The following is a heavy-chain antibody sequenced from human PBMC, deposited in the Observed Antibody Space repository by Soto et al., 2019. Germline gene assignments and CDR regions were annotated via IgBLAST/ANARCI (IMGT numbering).Heavy chain of an antibody. J-gene: IGHJ5*02. CDR1: GGSISSSSYY. CDR2: IYYSGST. CDR3: VRHQSHSSSYVDP. V-gene: IGHV4-39*01. D-gene: IGHD6-13*01. Sequence: QLQLQESGPGLVKPSETLSLTCTVSGGSISSSSYYWGWIRQPPGKGLEWIGSIYYSGSTYYNPSLKYRVTISVATSKNQFSLQLTSVTAADTAVYYWVRHQSHSSSYVDPWGQGTLVTVSS.